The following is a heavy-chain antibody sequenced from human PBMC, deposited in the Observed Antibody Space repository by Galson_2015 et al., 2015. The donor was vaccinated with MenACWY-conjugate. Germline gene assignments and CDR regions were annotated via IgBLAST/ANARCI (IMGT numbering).Heavy chain of an antibody. CDR3: VTATCNRCSSRFALDI. Sequence: SVKVSCKASGYTFTGFYVHWVRQAPGQGLEWMGWINPNSGDTNYAQKFQGRFTTTRDTSISTAYMDLRRLKSDDTALYYCVTATCNRCSSRFALDIWCQGTLVTVSS. CDR2: INPNSGDT. V-gene: IGHV1-2*02. J-gene: IGHJ4*02. D-gene: IGHD2/OR15-2a*01. CDR1: GYTFTGFY.